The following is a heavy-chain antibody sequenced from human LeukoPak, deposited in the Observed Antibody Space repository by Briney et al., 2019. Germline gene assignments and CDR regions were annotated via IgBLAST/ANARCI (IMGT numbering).Heavy chain of an antibody. CDR2: ISSSDSTI. D-gene: IGHD3-22*01. CDR1: GFTFSDYY. V-gene: IGHV3-11*01. J-gene: IGHJ4*02. Sequence: GGSLRLSCAASGFTFSDYYMSWIRQAPGKGLEWVSYISSSDSTIYYADSVKGRFTISRDNAKNSLYLQMNSLRAEDTAVYYCARDKGYYDSSGSIDYWGQGTLVTVSS. CDR3: ARDKGYYDSSGSIDY.